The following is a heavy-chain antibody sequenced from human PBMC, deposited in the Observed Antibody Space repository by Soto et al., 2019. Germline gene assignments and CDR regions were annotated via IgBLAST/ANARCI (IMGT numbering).Heavy chain of an antibody. CDR3: AKDSSAARIFDY. CDR2: ISGSGGST. J-gene: IGHJ4*02. V-gene: IGHV3-23*01. Sequence: GGSLRLSCAASGFSFSSFAMSWVRQAPGKGLEWVSAISGSGGSTYYADSVKGRFTISRDNSKNTLYLQVNSLRAEDTAVYYCAKDSSAARIFDYWGQGTLVTVSS. D-gene: IGHD6-6*01. CDR1: GFSFSSFA.